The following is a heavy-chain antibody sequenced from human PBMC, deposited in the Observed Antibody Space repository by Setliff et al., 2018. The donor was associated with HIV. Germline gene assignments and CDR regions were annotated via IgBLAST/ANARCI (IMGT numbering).Heavy chain of an antibody. CDR1: GGSISSSSYY. Sequence: SETLSLTCTVSGGSISSSSYYWGWIRQPPGKGLEWIGSIYYSGSTYYNPSLKSRVTISVDTSKNQFSLKLSSVTAADTAVYYCARLTKSIAVAGLDYWGQGTLVTVPQ. V-gene: IGHV4-39*01. J-gene: IGHJ4*02. CDR3: ARLTKSIAVAGLDY. CDR2: IYYSGST. D-gene: IGHD6-19*01.